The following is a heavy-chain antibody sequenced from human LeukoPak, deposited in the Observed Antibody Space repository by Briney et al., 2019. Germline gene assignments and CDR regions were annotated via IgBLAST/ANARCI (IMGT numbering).Heavy chain of an antibody. CDR3: AKGGKWDVTPFDY. J-gene: IGHJ4*02. Sequence: GGSLRLSCAASGFAFTSYSMNWVRQAPGKGLEWVSTISGGGGSTYYADSVKGRFTISRDNSKNTLYLQVNSLRAEDTAVYYCAKGGKWDVTPFDYWGQGTLVTVSS. V-gene: IGHV3-23*01. CDR1: GFAFTSYS. D-gene: IGHD1-26*01. CDR2: ISGGGGST.